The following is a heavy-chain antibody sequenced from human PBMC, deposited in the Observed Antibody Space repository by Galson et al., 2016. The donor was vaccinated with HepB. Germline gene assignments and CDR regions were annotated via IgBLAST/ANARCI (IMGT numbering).Heavy chain of an antibody. V-gene: IGHV4-34*01. CDR2: INHSGSP. D-gene: IGHD6-25*01. CDR1: GGSFSGYY. J-gene: IGHJ6*02. CDR3: ARPRRILAAAQYYHGVDV. Sequence: SETLSLTCDVYGGSFSGYYWSWVRQPPGKGLEWIGEINHSGSPNYNPSLKSRVTISVDTSKNQFSLKLRSVTAADTAVYYCARPRRILAAAQYYHGVDVWGQGTTVTVSS.